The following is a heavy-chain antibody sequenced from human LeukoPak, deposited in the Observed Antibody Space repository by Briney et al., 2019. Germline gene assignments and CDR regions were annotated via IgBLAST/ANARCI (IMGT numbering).Heavy chain of an antibody. Sequence: GSLRLSCAASGFTFSSYGMHWVRQAPGKGLEWVAVISYDGSNKYYADSVKGRFTISRDNSKNTLYLQMNSLRAEDTAVYYCAKDSKWRQVVPAASALDYWGQGTLVTVSS. CDR1: GFTFSSYG. CDR2: ISYDGSNK. D-gene: IGHD2-2*01. V-gene: IGHV3-30*18. CDR3: AKDSKWRQVVPAASALDY. J-gene: IGHJ4*02.